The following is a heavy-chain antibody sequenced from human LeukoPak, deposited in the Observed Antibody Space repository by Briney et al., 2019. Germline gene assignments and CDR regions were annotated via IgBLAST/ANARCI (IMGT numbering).Heavy chain of an antibody. CDR1: GGSFSGYY. V-gene: IGHV4-34*01. D-gene: IGHD1-14*01. Sequence: SETLSLTCAVYGGSFSGYYWSWIRQPPGKGLEWIGEINHSGSTNYNPSLKSRVTISVDPSKNQFSLKLGSVTAADTAVYYCARGVPGYWGQGTLVTVSS. J-gene: IGHJ4*02. CDR3: ARGVPGY. CDR2: INHSGST.